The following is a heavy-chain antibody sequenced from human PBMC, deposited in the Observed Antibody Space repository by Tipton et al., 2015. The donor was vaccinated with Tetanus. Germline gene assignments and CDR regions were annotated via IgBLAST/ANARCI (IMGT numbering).Heavy chain of an antibody. D-gene: IGHD3-3*01. Sequence: SLRLSCAVSGGSISSSNWWSWVRRPPGKGLEWIGEIYHSGSTNHNPSLKSRVTISVDKSKNQFSPKLSSVTAADTAVYYCARDQRIRFLEPTSFFFNYGMDVWGQGTTVTVSS. CDR1: GGSISSSNW. V-gene: IGHV4-4*02. CDR3: ARDQRIRFLEPTSFFFNYGMDV. CDR2: IYHSGST. J-gene: IGHJ6*02.